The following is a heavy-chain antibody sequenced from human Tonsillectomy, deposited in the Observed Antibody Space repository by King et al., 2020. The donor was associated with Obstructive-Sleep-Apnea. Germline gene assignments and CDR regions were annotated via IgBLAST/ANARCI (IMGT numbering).Heavy chain of an antibody. CDR2: IAYDGSKR. CDR1: GFTFRSFA. Sequence: VQLVQSGGSVVQAGYSLTLSCAASGFTFRSFAMHWVRQTPVKGLEWVAVIAYDGSKRDYADSVKGRFTISRDNSKNTLYLQMTTLRTEDTAVYYCARAYENNWHTFESWGQGTLATISS. CDR3: ARAYENNWHTFES. D-gene: IGHD1-1*01. J-gene: IGHJ4*02. V-gene: IGHV3-30*04.